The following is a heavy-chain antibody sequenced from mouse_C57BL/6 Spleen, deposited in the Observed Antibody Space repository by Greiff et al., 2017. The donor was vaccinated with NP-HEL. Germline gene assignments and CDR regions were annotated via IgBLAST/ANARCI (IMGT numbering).Heavy chain of an antibody. CDR2: IYPGDGDT. V-gene: IGHV1-80*01. CDR1: GYAFSSYW. J-gene: IGHJ2*01. CDR3: ASSRAVVASEDYFDY. D-gene: IGHD1-1*01. Sequence: QVQLQQSGAELVKPGASVKISCKASGYAFSSYWMNWVKQRPGKGLEWIGQIYPGDGDTNYNGKFKGKATLTADKSSSTAYMQLSSLTSEDSAVYFCASSRAVVASEDYFDYWGQGTTLTVSS.